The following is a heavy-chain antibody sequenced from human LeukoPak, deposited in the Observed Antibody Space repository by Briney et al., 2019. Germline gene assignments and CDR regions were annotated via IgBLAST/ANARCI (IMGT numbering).Heavy chain of an antibody. J-gene: IGHJ2*01. CDR1: GYTFTGYY. Sequence: ASVKVSCKASGYTFTGYYMHWVRQAPGQGLEWMGWINPNSGGTNYAQKFQGRVTMTRDTSISTAYMELNSLRSDDAAVYYCARDPPTEGWDFDLWGRGTLVTVSS. CDR2: INPNSGGT. D-gene: IGHD2-21*02. V-gene: IGHV1-2*02. CDR3: ARDPPTEGWDFDL.